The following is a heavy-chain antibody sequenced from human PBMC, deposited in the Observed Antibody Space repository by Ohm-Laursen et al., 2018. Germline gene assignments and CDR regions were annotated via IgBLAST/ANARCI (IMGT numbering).Heavy chain of an antibody. CDR1: GGSMRSNF. J-gene: IGHJ3*01. CDR2: IYYSGST. Sequence: SDTLSLTCTVSGGSMRSNFWSWMRQPPGKELEWIGHIYYSGSTTYNPSLKSRVTISVDTSNSQFSLRLSSVTAADTAVYYCAKYRTDGYNYDAFAVWGQGTMVTVSS. CDR3: AKYRTDGYNYDAFAV. V-gene: IGHV4-59*07. D-gene: IGHD5-24*01.